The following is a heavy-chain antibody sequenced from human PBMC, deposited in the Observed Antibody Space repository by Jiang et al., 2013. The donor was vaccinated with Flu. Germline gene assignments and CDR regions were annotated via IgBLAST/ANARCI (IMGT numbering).Heavy chain of an antibody. CDR3: ARDVMRNYYDSSATFDF. J-gene: IGHJ4*02. V-gene: IGHV1-69*04. Sequence: SGAEVKKPGSSVKVSCKASGGTFNSYIINWVRRAPGQGLEWMGRIIPILDIANYAQKFQGRVTITADKSTSTAYMELNGLRSEDTAVYYCARDVMRNYYDSSATFDFWGQGTLVTVAS. CDR2: IIPILDIA. CDR1: GGTFNSYI. D-gene: IGHD3-22*01.